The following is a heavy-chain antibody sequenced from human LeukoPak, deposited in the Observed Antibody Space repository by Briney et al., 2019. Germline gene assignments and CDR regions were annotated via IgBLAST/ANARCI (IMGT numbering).Heavy chain of an antibody. Sequence: GGSLRLSCAASGFTVSSNYMSWVRQAPGKGLEWVSVIYSGGSTYYADSVKGRFTISRDNSKNTLYLQMNSLRAEDTAVCYCARDAGGSYGYIDYWGQGTLVTVSS. V-gene: IGHV3-66*02. D-gene: IGHD1-26*01. CDR2: IYSGGST. J-gene: IGHJ4*02. CDR1: GFTVSSNY. CDR3: ARDAGGSYGYIDY.